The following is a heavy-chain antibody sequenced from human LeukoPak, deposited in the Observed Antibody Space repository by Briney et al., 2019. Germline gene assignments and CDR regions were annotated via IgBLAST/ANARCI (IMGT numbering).Heavy chain of an antibody. D-gene: IGHD6-6*01. V-gene: IGHV4-34*01. Sequence: SETLSLTCAVYGGSYSGYYWIWIRQPPGKGLEWIGEVNHSGSTNYNPSLKSRVTISVDTSKNQFSLKLSSVTAADTAVYYCASVIAARKTKFDYWGQGTLVTVSS. CDR2: VNHSGST. CDR3: ASVIAARKTKFDY. CDR1: GGSYSGYY. J-gene: IGHJ4*02.